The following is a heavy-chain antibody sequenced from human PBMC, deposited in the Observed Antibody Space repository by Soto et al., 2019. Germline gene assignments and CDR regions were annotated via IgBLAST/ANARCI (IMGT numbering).Heavy chain of an antibody. V-gene: IGHV1-69*08. Sequence: QVQLVQSGAEVRKPGSSVKVSCKAPGGTFSTYIISWVRQAPGQGLEWMGRIIPIPDITNYAQQFQGRVTVTADRSTSTAYIELTSLKSEDTAVYYCARDRITTRGDAFDLWGQGTMVTVSS. CDR1: GGTFSTYI. CDR2: IIPIPDIT. D-gene: IGHD3-3*01. CDR3: ARDRITTRGDAFDL. J-gene: IGHJ3*01.